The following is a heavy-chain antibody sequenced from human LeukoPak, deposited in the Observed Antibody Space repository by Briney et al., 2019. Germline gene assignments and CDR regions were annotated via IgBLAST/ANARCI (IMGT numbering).Heavy chain of an antibody. CDR2: MNPNSGNT. Sequence: ASVKVSCKASGYTFTSYDINWVRPATGQGLEWMGWMNPNSGNTGYAQKFQGRVTMTRNTSISTAYMELSSLRSEDTAVYYCARAPSYYYGMDVWGQGTTVTVSS. CDR3: ARAPSYYYGMDV. CDR1: GYTFTSYD. V-gene: IGHV1-8*01. J-gene: IGHJ6*02.